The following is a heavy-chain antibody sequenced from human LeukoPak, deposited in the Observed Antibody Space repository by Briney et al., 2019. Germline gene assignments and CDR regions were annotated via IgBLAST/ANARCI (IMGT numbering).Heavy chain of an antibody. CDR2: INHSGST. V-gene: IGHV4-34*01. CDR1: GGSFSGYY. CDR3: ARGPRADDSSGYPVDY. Sequence: SETLSLTCAVYGGSFSGYYWSWLRQPPGKGLEWIGEINHSGSTNYNPSLKSRVTISVDTSKNQFSLNLSSVTAADTAVYYCARGPRADDSSGYPVDYWGQGTLVTVSS. J-gene: IGHJ4*02. D-gene: IGHD3-22*01.